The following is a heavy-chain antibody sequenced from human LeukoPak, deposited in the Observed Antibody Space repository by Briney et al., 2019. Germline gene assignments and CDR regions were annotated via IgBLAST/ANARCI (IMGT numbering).Heavy chain of an antibody. Sequence: SLRLSCAASGFDFGNYAMHWVRQAPGEGLQWVSGINWSSKMVAYAASVRGRFTISRGNAKNSLYLQMNSLTSEDTAFYFCAKGSLEMATVDFEFWGQGTLVTVSS. CDR2: INWSSKMV. D-gene: IGHD5-24*01. CDR3: AKGSLEMATVDFEF. V-gene: IGHV3-9*01. J-gene: IGHJ4*02. CDR1: GFDFGNYA.